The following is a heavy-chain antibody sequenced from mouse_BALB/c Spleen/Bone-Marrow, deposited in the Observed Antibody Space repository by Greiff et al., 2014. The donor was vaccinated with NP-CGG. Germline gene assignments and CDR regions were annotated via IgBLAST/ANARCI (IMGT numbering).Heavy chain of an antibody. CDR1: GVDFSRYW. V-gene: IGHV4-1*02. J-gene: IGHJ4*01. CDR3: ARRDYYYGMDY. Sequence: GVDFSRYWMSWVRQAPGKGLEWIGEINPDSRTINSTPSLKDKFIISRDKGKNTLYLEMSKVRSEDTALYYCARRDYYYGMDYWGQGTSVTVSS. CDR2: INPDSRTI. D-gene: IGHD3-3*01.